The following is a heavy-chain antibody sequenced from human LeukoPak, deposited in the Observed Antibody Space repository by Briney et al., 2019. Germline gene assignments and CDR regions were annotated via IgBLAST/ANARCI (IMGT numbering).Heavy chain of an antibody. V-gene: IGHV3-7*03. CDR3: ANEEGKGGIAAAFLFQH. CDR1: GFTFSSYS. J-gene: IGHJ1*01. CDR2: INQDGSEK. D-gene: IGHD6-13*01. Sequence: PGGSLRLSCAASGFTFSSYSMNWVRQAPGKGLEWVANINQDGSEKYYVDSVKGRFTISRDNAKNSLYLQMNSLRAEDTAVYYCANEEGKGGIAAAFLFQHWGQGTLVTVSS.